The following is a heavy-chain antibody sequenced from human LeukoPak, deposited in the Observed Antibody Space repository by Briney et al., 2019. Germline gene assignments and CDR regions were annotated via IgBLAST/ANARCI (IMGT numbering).Heavy chain of an antibody. CDR3: AREIMAAFDI. V-gene: IGHV4-30-2*01. CDR2: IYHSGST. CDR1: GGSISSGAYS. J-gene: IGHJ3*02. Sequence: PSQTLSLTCAVSGGSISSGAYSWSWIRQPPGKGLEWIGYIYHSGSTYYNPSLKSRVTVSLDRSKNQFSLKLSSVTAADTAVYYCAREIMAAFDIWGQGIMVTASS.